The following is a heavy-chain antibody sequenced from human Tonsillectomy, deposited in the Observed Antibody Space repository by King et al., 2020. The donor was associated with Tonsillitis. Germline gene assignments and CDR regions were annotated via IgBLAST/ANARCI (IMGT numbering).Heavy chain of an antibody. CDR1: GFTFSNFA. D-gene: IGHD5-18*01. Sequence: VQLVESGGGVVQPGRSLRLSCAASGFTFSNFAMHWVRQAPGKGLEWVAVISYDGSNKFYADSVKGRFTISRDNSKNTLWLQMNSLRAEDTAVYYCARARGYSYGVDFWGQGTLVTVSS. CDR3: ARARGYSYGVDF. J-gene: IGHJ4*02. CDR2: ISYDGSNK. V-gene: IGHV3-30*01.